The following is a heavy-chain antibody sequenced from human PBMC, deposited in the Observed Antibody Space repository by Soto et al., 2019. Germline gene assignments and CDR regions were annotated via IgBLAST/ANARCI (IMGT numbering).Heavy chain of an antibody. CDR1: GRSISSGGYS. V-gene: IGHV4-30-2*01. J-gene: IGHJ4*02. CDR3: AAGGGLPRYY. D-gene: IGHD5-12*01. Sequence: SETLSLTCAVSGRSISSGGYSWSWIRQPPGKGLEWIGYIYHSGSTYYNPSLKSRVTISVDRSKNQFSLKLSSVTAADTAVYYCAAGGGLPRYYWGQGTLVTFSS. CDR2: IYHSGST.